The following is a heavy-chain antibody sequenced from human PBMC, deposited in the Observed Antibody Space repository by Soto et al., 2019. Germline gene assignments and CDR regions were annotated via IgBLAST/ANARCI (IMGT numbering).Heavy chain of an antibody. V-gene: IGHV4-61*08. CDR3: ARDARGSGYYYYGMDV. CDR1: GGSISSGGYY. D-gene: IGHD3-16*01. J-gene: IGHJ6*02. Sequence: SETLSLTCTVSGGSISSGGYYWSWIRQHPGKGLEWIGFIYYSGYTYYNPSLKSRVTISVDTSKNQFSLKLSSVTAADTAVYYCARDARGSGYYYYGMDVWGQGTTVTVSS. CDR2: IYYSGYT.